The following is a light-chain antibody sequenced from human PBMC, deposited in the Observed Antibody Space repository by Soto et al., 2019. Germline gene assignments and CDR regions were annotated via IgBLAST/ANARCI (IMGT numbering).Light chain of an antibody. CDR3: SSYTTSYFYV. J-gene: IGLJ1*01. V-gene: IGLV2-14*01. CDR2: GVN. CDR1: GRDIGAYDY. Sequence: QSMLTQAACVSGSPGQSMTISCTGSGRDIGAYDYVSWYQQHPGKAPKLLIYGVNNRPSGVSYRFSASKSAFTASLTISGLQAEDEAHYYCSSYTTSYFYVFGPGTKVTVL.